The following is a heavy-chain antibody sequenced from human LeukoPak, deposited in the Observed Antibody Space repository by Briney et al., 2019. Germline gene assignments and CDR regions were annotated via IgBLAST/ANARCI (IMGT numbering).Heavy chain of an antibody. CDR1: GYTFTSYA. J-gene: IGHJ4*02. CDR2: INAGTGNT. V-gene: IGHV1-3*01. Sequence: GASVKVSCKASGYTFTSYAMHWVRQAPGQRLEWMGWINAGTGNTKYSEKFQGRVTITRDTSASTAYMALSSLRSEDTAAYYCARSVQLWWGFDYWGQGTLVTVSS. D-gene: IGHD5-18*01. CDR3: ARSVQLWWGFDY.